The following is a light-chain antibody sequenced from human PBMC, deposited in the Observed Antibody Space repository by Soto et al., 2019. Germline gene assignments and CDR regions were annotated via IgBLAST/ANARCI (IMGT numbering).Light chain of an antibody. CDR3: QQYKNWLTWT. Sequence: EIVMTQSPATLSVSPGERATLSCRASQRLSSNLAWYQQKPGQAPRLLIYGASTRATGIPARFSGSGSGTEFTLTISSLQSEDSAVYYCQQYKNWLTWTFGQGTKVDIK. J-gene: IGKJ1*01. CDR1: QRLSSN. CDR2: GAS. V-gene: IGKV3-15*01.